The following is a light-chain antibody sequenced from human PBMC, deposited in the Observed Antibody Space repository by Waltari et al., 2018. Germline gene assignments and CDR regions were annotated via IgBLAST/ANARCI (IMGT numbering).Light chain of an antibody. CDR2: WAS. V-gene: IGKV4-1*01. CDR1: PSVLYSSNSKNY. J-gene: IGKJ1*01. Sequence: DIGLTQSPDSLAVSLGERATINCKSSPSVLYSSNSKNYLAWYQQKPGQPPKLLIYWASTRQTGVPDRIVCRGSGTDFTRTISSLQAEDVAVYYCQQYYSTPWTFGQGTKVEIK. CDR3: QQYYSTPWT.